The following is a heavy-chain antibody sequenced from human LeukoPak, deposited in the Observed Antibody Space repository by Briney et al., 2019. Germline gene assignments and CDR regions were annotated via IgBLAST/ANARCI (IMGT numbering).Heavy chain of an antibody. D-gene: IGHD3-22*01. J-gene: IGHJ4*02. V-gene: IGHV3-21*01. Sequence: PGGSLRLSCAASGFTFSSYSMNWVRQAPGKGLEWVSSISSSSSYIYYADSVKGRFTISRDNAKNSLYLQMNSLRAEDTAVYYCARDDSSGYYPPYYFDYWGQGTLVTVSS. CDR3: ARDDSSGYYPPYYFDY. CDR2: ISSSSSYI. CDR1: GFTFSSYS.